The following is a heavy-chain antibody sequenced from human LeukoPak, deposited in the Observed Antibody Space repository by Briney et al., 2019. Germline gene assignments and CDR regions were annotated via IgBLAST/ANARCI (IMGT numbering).Heavy chain of an antibody. J-gene: IGHJ4*02. CDR2: ITPIFRTP. CDR3: ARGWLAETTVVTPYNY. CDR1: GGTFSSTT. V-gene: IGHV1-69*13. D-gene: IGHD2-21*02. Sequence: SVKVSCKASGGTFSSTTINWVRQAPGQGLEWMGGITPIFRTPNYAQKFQGRVTITAVESMSTAYMELSSLRSEDTAVYYCARGWLAETTVVTPYNYWGQGTLVTVSS.